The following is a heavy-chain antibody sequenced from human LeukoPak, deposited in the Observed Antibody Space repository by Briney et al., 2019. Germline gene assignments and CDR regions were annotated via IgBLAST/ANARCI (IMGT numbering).Heavy chain of an antibody. V-gene: IGHV3-48*03. J-gene: IGHJ4*02. CDR3: TRGGSFGEY. D-gene: IGHD3-10*01. CDR1: GFTFSNYE. CDR2: ISSGGSTV. Sequence: GGSLRLSCAASGFTFSNYEMHWVRRAPGKGLEWVSYISSGGSTVYYADSVKGRFTVSRDNAKNSLYLQISSLRAEDTAVYYCTRGGSFGEYWGQGTLVSVSS.